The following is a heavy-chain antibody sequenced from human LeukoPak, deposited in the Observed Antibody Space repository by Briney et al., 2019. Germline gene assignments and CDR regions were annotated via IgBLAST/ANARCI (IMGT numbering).Heavy chain of an antibody. CDR3: ARNSDFSFDY. Sequence: PSETLSLTCTVSGGSISNYYWSWIRQPPGKGLEWIGYIYYSGSTNYNPSLKSRVTISLDTSKNQFSLKLSSVTAADTAVYYCARNSDFSFDYWGQGTLVTVSS. CDR2: IYYSGST. CDR1: GGSISNYY. V-gene: IGHV4-59*01. J-gene: IGHJ4*02. D-gene: IGHD3-3*01.